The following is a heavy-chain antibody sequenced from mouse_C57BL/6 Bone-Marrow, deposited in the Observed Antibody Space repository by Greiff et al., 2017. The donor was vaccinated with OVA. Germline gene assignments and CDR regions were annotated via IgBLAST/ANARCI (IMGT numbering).Heavy chain of an antibody. D-gene: IGHD1-1*01. J-gene: IGHJ2*01. CDR2: IRNKANGYTT. Sequence: EVMLVESGGGLVQPGGSLSLSCAASGFTFTDYYMSWVRQPPGKALEWLGFIRNKANGYTTEYSASVKGRFTISRDNSQSILYLQMNALRAEDSATYYCARSAYYYGSSDYWGQGTTLTVSS. CDR1: GFTFTDYY. CDR3: ARSAYYYGSSDY. V-gene: IGHV7-3*01.